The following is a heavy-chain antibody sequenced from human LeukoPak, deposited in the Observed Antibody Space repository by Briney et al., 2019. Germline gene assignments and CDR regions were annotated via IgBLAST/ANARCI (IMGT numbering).Heavy chain of an antibody. CDR1: GGSISSGGYS. J-gene: IGHJ4*02. CDR3: AREIPRNYFDY. Sequence: SETLSLTCAVSGGSISSGGYSWSWIRQPPGTGLEWIGYIYHRGSTYYNPSLKSRVTMSVDRSKNQFSLKLSSVTAADTAVYYCAREIPRNYFDYWGQGTLVTVSS. V-gene: IGHV4-30-2*01. CDR2: IYHRGST.